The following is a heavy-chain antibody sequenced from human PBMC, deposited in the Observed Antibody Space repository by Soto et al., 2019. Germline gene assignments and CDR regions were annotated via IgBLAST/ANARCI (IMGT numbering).Heavy chain of an antibody. V-gene: IGHV4-34*01. J-gene: IGHJ6*02. D-gene: IGHD2-2*01. Sequence: PSETLSLTCAVYGGSFSGYYWSWIRQPPGKGLEWIGEANDRGSTDYNPSLKSRVTISVDTSKNQISLKLTSLTAADTAVYYCVRGRGKCRGTSCFPPLYYYYYGLDVWGQGTTVTVS. CDR3: VRGRGKCRGTSCFPPLYYYYYGLDV. CDR2: ANDRGST. CDR1: GGSFSGYY.